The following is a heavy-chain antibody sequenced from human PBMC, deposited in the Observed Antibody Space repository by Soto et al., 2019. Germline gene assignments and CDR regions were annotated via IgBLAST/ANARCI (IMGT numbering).Heavy chain of an antibody. D-gene: IGHD2-15*01. J-gene: IGHJ4*02. CDR1: GYTFTSYG. V-gene: IGHV1-18*01. CDR2: ISAYNGNT. Sequence: VKVSCKASGYTFTSYGISWVRQAPGQGLEWMGWISAYNGNTNYAQKLQGRVTMTTDTSTSTAYMELRSLRSDDTAVYYCARVVGDIVVVGFDYWGQGTLVTVSS. CDR3: ARVVGDIVVVGFDY.